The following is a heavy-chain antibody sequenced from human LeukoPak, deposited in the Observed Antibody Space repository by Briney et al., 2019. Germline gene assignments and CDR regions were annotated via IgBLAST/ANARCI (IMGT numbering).Heavy chain of an antibody. D-gene: IGHD1-26*01. CDR1: GFTFSSYG. J-gene: IGHJ4*02. V-gene: IGHV3-30*18. CDR2: ISYDGSNK. CDR3: AKGHKWALPATFDY. Sequence: GGSLRLSCAASGFTFSSYGMHWVRQAPGKGLEWVAVISYDGSNKYYADSVKGRFTISRDNSKNTLYLQMNSLRAEDTAVYYCAKGHKWALPATFDYWGQGTLVTVSS.